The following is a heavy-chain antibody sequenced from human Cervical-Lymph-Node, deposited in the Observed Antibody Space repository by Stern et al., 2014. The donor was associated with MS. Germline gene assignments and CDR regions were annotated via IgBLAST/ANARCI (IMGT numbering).Heavy chain of an antibody. CDR2: IWYDGSNP. D-gene: IGHD6-13*01. CDR3: ASAYSSSHYYFDY. Sequence: VQLVESGGGVVQPGRSLRLSCAASGFSFSRYAMHWVRQASGKGLEWVALIWYDGSNPYYADSVTGRFTISRDNFKNTLYLQMNSLRAEDTAVYYCASAYSSSHYYFDYWGQGTLVTVSS. V-gene: IGHV3-33*01. J-gene: IGHJ4*02. CDR1: GFSFSRYA.